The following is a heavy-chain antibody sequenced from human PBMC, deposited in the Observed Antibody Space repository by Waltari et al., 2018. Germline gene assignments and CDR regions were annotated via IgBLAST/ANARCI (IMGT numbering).Heavy chain of an antibody. CDR3: TSDLCDRINCHVMDV. D-gene: IGHD1-1*01. J-gene: IGHJ6*02. V-gene: IGHV3-30*04. Sequence: QVQLVESGGGVVQPGRSLRLSCAASGFTFSSYAMHWVRQAPGKGLEWVAVISYNGRNIYYVDSVKGRFTISRDNSKKTLHLQMDSLRAEDTAIYYCTSDLCDRINCHVMDVWGQGTTVTVSS. CDR2: ISYNGRNI. CDR1: GFTFSSYA.